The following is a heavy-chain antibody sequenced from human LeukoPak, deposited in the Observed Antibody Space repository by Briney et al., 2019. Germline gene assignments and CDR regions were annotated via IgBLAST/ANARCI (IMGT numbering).Heavy chain of an antibody. V-gene: IGHV3-30-3*01. J-gene: IGHJ4*02. D-gene: IGHD1-26*01. CDR1: GFTVRSNY. Sequence: PGGSLRLSCAASGFTVRSNYMSWVRQAPGKGLEWVAVITYDGSNKYYADSVKGRFTISRDNSRNTLYLQMNSLRAEDTAVYYCARGLLGAPTSYFDYWGQGTLVTVSS. CDR3: ARGLLGAPTSYFDY. CDR2: ITYDGSNK.